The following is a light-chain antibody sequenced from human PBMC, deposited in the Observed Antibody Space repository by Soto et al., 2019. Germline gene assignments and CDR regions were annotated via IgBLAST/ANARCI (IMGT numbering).Light chain of an antibody. Sequence: QSALTQPRSVSGSPGQSVTISCTGTSSDVGGYNDVSWYQQHPGKAPKVMIYDVTKRPSGVPDRFSGSKSGNTASLTISGLQAEDEADYYCCSYAGGSTMVFGGGTKLTVL. V-gene: IGLV2-11*01. CDR2: DVT. CDR3: CSYAGGSTMV. J-gene: IGLJ3*02. CDR1: SSDVGGYND.